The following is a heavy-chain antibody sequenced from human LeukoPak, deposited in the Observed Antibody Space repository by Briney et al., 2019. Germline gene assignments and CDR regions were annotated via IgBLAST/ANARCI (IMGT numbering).Heavy chain of an antibody. CDR1: GYTFTGYY. V-gene: IGHV1-2*02. J-gene: IGHJ4*02. CDR3: ASNRLAGSGTYTTDY. CDR2: INPNSGGT. D-gene: IGHD3-10*01. Sequence: EASVKVSCKASGYTFTGYYMHWVRQAPGQGLEWMGWINPNSGGTNYAQKFQGRVTMTRDTSISTAYMELSRLRFDDTAVYYCASNRLAGSGTYTTDYWGQGTLVIVSS.